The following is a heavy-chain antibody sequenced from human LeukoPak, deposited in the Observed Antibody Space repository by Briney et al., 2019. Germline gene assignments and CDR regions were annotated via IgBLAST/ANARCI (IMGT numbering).Heavy chain of an antibody. J-gene: IGHJ4*02. CDR1: GFTVSSNY. V-gene: IGHV3-66*01. CDR2: IYSGGST. CDR3: ARGIAVADTGFFDY. Sequence: PGGSLRLSCAASGFTVSSNYMTWVRQAPGKGLKWVSVIYSGGSTYYADSVKGRFTISGDNSKSTLYLQMNSLRVEDTAVYYCARGIAVADTGFFDYWGQGTLVTVSS. D-gene: IGHD6-19*01.